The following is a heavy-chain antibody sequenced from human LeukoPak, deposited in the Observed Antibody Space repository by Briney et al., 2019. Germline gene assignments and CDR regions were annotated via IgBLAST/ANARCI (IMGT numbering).Heavy chain of an antibody. CDR3: ARGWPAMVDFDY. CDR1: GGSISSSSYY. J-gene: IGHJ4*02. CDR2: IYYSGST. V-gene: IGHV4-39*01. Sequence: PSETLSLTCTVSGGSISSSSYYWGWIRQPPGKGLEWIGSIYYSGSTYYNPSLKSRVTISVDTSKNQSSLKLSSVTAADTAVYYCARGWPAMVDFDYWGQGTLVTVSS. D-gene: IGHD5-18*01.